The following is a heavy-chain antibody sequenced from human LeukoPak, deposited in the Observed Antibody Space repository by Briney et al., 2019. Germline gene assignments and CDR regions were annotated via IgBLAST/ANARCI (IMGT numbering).Heavy chain of an antibody. CDR3: AKQLGYCSDGSCYFPY. D-gene: IGHD2-15*01. CDR2: ISNNGGYT. Sequence: GGSLRLSCAASGFTFSSSAMSWVRQAPGKGLEWVSAISNNGGYTYYADSVQGRFTISRDNSESMLCLQMNSLRAEDTAVYYCAKQLGYCSDGSCYFPYWGQGTLVTVSS. J-gene: IGHJ4*02. V-gene: IGHV3-23*01. CDR1: GFTFSSSA.